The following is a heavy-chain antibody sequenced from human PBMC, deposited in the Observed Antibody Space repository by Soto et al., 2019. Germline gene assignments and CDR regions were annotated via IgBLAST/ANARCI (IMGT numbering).Heavy chain of an antibody. CDR2: IGTAVDT. J-gene: IGHJ4*02. Sequence: EVQLVESGGGLVQPGGSLRLSCAASGFTFSSYDMHWVRQATGKGLEWVSAIGTAVDTYYPGSVKGRFTISRENAKNSLYLQMNSLRAEDTAVYYCARANYGGSAFDYWGQGTLVTVSS. CDR1: GFTFSSYD. D-gene: IGHD4-17*01. V-gene: IGHV3-13*01. CDR3: ARANYGGSAFDY.